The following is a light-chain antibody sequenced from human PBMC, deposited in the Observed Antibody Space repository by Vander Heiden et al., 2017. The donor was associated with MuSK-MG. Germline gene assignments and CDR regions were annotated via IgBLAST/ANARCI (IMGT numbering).Light chain of an antibody. J-gene: IGKJ4*01. V-gene: IGKV3-11*01. CDR3: QQSSNGPLT. CDR2: DAS. Sequence: IVLTQFPPTLSVSAGERATLSCRASQSGSSYSAWFQEKPGQAPTLLIYDASNRATGIPARFSGSGSGTDFTLTISSLEPEDVAVYYCQQSSNGPLTFGGGTKVEIK. CDR1: QSGSSY.